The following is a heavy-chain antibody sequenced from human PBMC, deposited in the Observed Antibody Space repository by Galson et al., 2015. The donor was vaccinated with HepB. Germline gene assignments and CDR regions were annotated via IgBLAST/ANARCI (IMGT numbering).Heavy chain of an antibody. V-gene: IGHV2-26*01. Sequence: PALVKPTQTLTLTCTVSGFSLSNAGMCVIWIRQPPGKALEWLAHIFSNDEKSYSTSLKSRLTISKDTSKSQVVLTMTNMDPVDTATYYCARLVDIVVVPGALATRSLYYGMDVWGQGTTVTVSS. CDR2: IFSNDEK. CDR1: GFSLSNAGMC. J-gene: IGHJ6*02. CDR3: ARLVDIVVVPGALATRSLYYGMDV. D-gene: IGHD2-2*01.